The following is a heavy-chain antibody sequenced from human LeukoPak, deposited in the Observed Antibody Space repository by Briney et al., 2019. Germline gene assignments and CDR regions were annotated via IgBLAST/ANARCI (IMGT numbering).Heavy chain of an antibody. CDR1: GFTFSSYG. CDR3: ATSTVTMGAGY. CDR2: ISYDGSNK. Sequence: GGSLRLSCAASGFTFSSYGMHWVRQAPGKGLEWVAVISYDGSNKYYADSVKGRFTISRDNSKNTLYLQMNSLRAEDTAVYYCATSTVTMGAGYWGQGTLVTVSS. D-gene: IGHD4-17*01. V-gene: IGHV3-30*03. J-gene: IGHJ4*02.